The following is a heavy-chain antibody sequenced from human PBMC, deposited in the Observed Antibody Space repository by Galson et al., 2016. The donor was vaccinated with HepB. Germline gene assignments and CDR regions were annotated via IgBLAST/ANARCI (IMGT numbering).Heavy chain of an antibody. J-gene: IGHJ3*02. CDR1: GSSFNDHW. V-gene: IGHV5-51*01. Sequence: QSGADVKKPGESLKISCKGSGSSFNDHWIGWVRQMPGKGLDWMGIIYPGDSDTRYSPSFQGQVTISADKSITPAYLQWSSLKASDTAIYYCARQNCANNICYTHDACDIWGQGTMVTVSS. CDR3: ARQNCANNICYTHDACDI. CDR2: IYPGDSDT. D-gene: IGHD2-8*01.